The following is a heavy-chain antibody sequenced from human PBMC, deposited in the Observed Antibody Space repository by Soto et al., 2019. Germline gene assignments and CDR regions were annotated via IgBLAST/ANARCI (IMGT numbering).Heavy chain of an antibody. CDR3: WTLYDFWSCQKAVNLFSP. D-gene: IGHD3-3*01. CDR2: ISGSGGST. Sequence: GGSLRVSCAASGFTFSSYAMSWVRQAPGKGLEWVSAISGSGGSTYYADSVKGRFTISRDNSKNTLYLQMNSLRAEDTAVYYCWTLYDFWSCQKAVNLFSPWGQGTLVTVSS. J-gene: IGHJ5*02. CDR1: GFTFSSYA. V-gene: IGHV3-23*01.